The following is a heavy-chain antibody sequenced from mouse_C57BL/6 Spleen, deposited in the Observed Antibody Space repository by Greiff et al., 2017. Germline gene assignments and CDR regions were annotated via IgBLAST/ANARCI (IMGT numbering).Heavy chain of an antibody. D-gene: IGHD2-3*01. CDR2: ISSGGDYI. CDR1: GFTFSSYA. J-gene: IGHJ1*03. CDR3: TRDGDGYYENWYFDV. V-gene: IGHV5-9-1*02. Sequence: DVHLVESGEGLVKPGGSLKLSCAASGFTFSSYAMSWVRQTPEKRLEWVAYISSGGDYIYYADTVKGRFTISRDNARNTLYLQMSSLKSEDTAMYYCTRDGDGYYENWYFDVWGTGTTVTVSS.